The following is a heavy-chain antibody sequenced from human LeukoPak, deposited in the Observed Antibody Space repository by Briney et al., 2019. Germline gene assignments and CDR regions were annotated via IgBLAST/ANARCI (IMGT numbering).Heavy chain of an antibody. D-gene: IGHD2-15*01. V-gene: IGHV4-34*01. CDR1: GGSFSGYY. CDR2: INHSGST. J-gene: IGHJ4*02. Sequence: PSEALSLTCAVYGGSFSGYYWSWIRQPPGKGLEWIGEINHSGSTNYNPSLKSRVTISVDTSKNQFSLKLSSVTAADTAVYYCASVVVVAAIFDYWGQGTLVTVSS. CDR3: ASVVVVAAIFDY.